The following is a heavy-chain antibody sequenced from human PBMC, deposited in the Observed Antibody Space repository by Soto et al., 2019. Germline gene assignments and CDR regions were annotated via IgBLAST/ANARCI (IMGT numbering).Heavy chain of an antibody. CDR2: IYYSGST. J-gene: IGHJ6*03. CDR1: GGSISSYY. Sequence: SETLSLTCTVSGGSISSYYWSWIRQPPGKGLEWIGYIYYSGSTNYNPSLKSRVTISVDTSKNQFSLKLSSVTAADTAVYYCARLNIVVVVAATESYYYYMDVWGKGTTVTVSS. CDR3: ARLNIVVVVAATESYYYYMDV. V-gene: IGHV4-59*08. D-gene: IGHD2-15*01.